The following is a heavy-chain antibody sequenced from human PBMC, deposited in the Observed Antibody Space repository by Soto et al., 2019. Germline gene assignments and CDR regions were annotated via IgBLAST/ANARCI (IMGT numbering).Heavy chain of an antibody. CDR1: GFTFSSYW. J-gene: IGHJ1*01. D-gene: IGHD3-22*01. Sequence: VGSLRLSCAASGFTFSSYWMHWVRQVPGKGLEWVARINGDGSITSHADSVTGRFTISRDNAKDTLDLQMRSLRAEDTGVYYCARAETTKYDSSGYGYWGQGVRVTVSS. V-gene: IGHV3-74*03. CDR3: ARAETTKYDSSGYGY. CDR2: INGDGSIT.